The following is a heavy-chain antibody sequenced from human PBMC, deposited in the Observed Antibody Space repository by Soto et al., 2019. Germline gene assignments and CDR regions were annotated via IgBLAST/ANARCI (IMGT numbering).Heavy chain of an antibody. CDR3: ARDSTTGWFDP. CDR1: GYTFTSYS. Sequence: GASVKVSCKASGYTFTSYSISWVRQAPGQGLEWMGWISAYNGNTNYAQKLQGRVTMTTDTSTSTACMELRSLRSDDTAVYYCARDSTTGWFDPWGQGTLVTVSS. CDR2: ISAYNGNT. V-gene: IGHV1-18*04. D-gene: IGHD4-4*01. J-gene: IGHJ5*02.